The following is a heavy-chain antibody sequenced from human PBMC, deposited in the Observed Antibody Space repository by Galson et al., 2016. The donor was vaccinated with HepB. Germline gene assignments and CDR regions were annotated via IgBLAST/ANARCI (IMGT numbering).Heavy chain of an antibody. CDR1: GDSVSNDHAG. D-gene: IGHD3-10*01. CDR3: ARVVELGRGFHV. Sequence: CAISGDSVSNDHAGWNWIRQSPSRGLEWLGRTYYRSAWHHEYVHSLGGRLILSADTSKNQLFLQLTSVTPEDTAVYYYARVVELGRGFHVWGQGTTVTVSS. J-gene: IGHJ6*02. CDR2: TYYRSAWHH. V-gene: IGHV6-1*01.